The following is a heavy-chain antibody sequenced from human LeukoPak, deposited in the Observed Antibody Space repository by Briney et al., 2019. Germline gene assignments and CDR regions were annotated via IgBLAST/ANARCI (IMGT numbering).Heavy chain of an antibody. CDR1: GFTFSNYS. V-gene: IGHV3-21*01. J-gene: IGHJ4*02. CDR3: ARDYLTAQWLLSGGDY. D-gene: IGHD5-12*01. CDR2: ISSSGSYK. Sequence: GGSLRLSCAASGFTFSNYSMNWVRQAPGKGLEWVSSISSSGSYKFHADSVKGRFTISRDNAKNSLSLQMNSLRAEDTAVYYCARDYLTAQWLLSGGDYWGQGTLVTVSS.